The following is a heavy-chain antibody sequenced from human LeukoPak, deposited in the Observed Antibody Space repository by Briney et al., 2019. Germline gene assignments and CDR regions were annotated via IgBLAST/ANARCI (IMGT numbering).Heavy chain of an antibody. CDR3: ARGRSRVAAAGTSY. D-gene: IGHD6-13*01. CDR1: GYTFTSYD. V-gene: IGHV1-8*01. J-gene: IGHJ4*02. Sequence: ASVKVSCTASGYTFTSYDINWVRQATGQGLEWMGWMNPNSGNTGYAQKFQGRVTMTRNTSISTAYMELSSLKSEDTAVYYCARGRSRVAAAGTSYWGQGTLVTVSS. CDR2: MNPNSGNT.